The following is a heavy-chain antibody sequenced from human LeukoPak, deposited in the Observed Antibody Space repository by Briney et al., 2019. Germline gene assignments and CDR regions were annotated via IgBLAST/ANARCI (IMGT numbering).Heavy chain of an antibody. V-gene: IGHV3-30*02. J-gene: IGHJ4*02. Sequence: PGGSLRLSCAASGFTFSSYGMHWVRQAPGKGLEWVAFIRYDGSNKYYADSVKGRFTISRDNSKNTLYLQMNSLRAEETAVYYCAKDPRYFIVVVVAATSSYFDYWGQGTLVTVSS. CDR1: GFTFSSYG. CDR2: IRYDGSNK. CDR3: AKDPRYFIVVVVAATSSYFDY. D-gene: IGHD2-15*01.